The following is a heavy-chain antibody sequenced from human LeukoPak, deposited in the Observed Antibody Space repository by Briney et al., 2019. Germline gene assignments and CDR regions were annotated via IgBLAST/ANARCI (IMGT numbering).Heavy chain of an antibody. Sequence: SETLSLTCAVFGDSMSTKRYYWGWVRQPPGEGLEWIGTISYDGRAYSNPSLQSRLTISIDASKNQFSLRLTSMPAADSAVYFCARGGYYGSGNAFRFDPWGQGTLVTVSS. V-gene: IGHV4-39*07. CDR3: ARGGYYGSGNAFRFDP. J-gene: IGHJ5*02. D-gene: IGHD3-10*01. CDR2: ISYDGRA. CDR1: GDSMSTKRYY.